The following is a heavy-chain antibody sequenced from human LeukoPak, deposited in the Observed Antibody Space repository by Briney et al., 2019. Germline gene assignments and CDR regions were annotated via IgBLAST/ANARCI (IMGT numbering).Heavy chain of an antibody. CDR1: GGSISSYY. Sequence: SETLSLTCTVSGGSISSYYWSWIRQPPGKGLEWIGYIYYSGSTNYNPSLKCRVTISVDTSKNQFSLKLSSVTAADTAVYYCARVYSSSWYWFDPWGQGTLVTVSS. J-gene: IGHJ5*02. CDR2: IYYSGST. D-gene: IGHD6-13*01. CDR3: ARVYSSSWYWFDP. V-gene: IGHV4-59*01.